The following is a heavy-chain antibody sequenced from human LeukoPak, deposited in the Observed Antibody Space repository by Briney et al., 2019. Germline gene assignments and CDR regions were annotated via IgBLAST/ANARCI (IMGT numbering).Heavy chain of an antibody. V-gene: IGHV4-39*01. CDR2: ISYSGGT. J-gene: IGHJ4*02. D-gene: IGHD6-13*01. CDR3: ARLDDRAARIAVGRSSTWSSRRGFDY. CDR1: DGSITSSIYY. Sequence: SETLSLTCTVSDGSITSSIYYWGWIRQPPGKGLQWIASISYSGGTYYNPSLKSRVTISVDTSKNQFSLKLSSVTAADTAVYYCARLDDRAARIAVGRSSTWSSRRGFDYWGQGTLVTVSS.